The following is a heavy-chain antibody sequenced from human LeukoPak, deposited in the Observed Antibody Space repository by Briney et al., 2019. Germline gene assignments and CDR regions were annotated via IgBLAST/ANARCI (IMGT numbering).Heavy chain of an antibody. Sequence: PSETLSLTCTVSGGSISNLNYYWSWIRQPAGKGLEWIGRIYASGSTNYNPSLKSRVTISVDTSKNQFSLKLSSVTAADTAVYFCASPRGDDSGGYYTWYFHHWGQGILVTVSS. CDR1: GGSISNLNYY. J-gene: IGHJ1*01. V-gene: IGHV4-61*02. D-gene: IGHD3-22*01. CDR2: IYASGST. CDR3: ASPRGDDSGGYYTWYFHH.